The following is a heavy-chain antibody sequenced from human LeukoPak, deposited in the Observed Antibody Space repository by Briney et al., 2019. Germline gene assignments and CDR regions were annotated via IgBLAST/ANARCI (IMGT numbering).Heavy chain of an antibody. J-gene: IGHJ4*02. Sequence: PSETLSLTCTVSGYSISSGYYWGWIRQPPGKGLEWIGSIYHSGSTYYNPSLKSRVTISVDTSKNQFSLKLSSVTAADTAVYYCASRSGSYYFFDYWGQGTLVTVSS. CDR2: IYHSGST. CDR3: ASRSGSYYFFDY. CDR1: GYSISSGYY. V-gene: IGHV4-38-2*02. D-gene: IGHD1-26*01.